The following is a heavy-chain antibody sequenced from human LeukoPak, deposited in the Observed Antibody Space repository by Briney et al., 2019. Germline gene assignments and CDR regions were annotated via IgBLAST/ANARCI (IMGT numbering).Heavy chain of an antibody. CDR3: ARDDPYYEILTGYYRGYYFDY. V-gene: IGHV3-48*03. CDR1: GFTFSSYE. D-gene: IGHD3-9*01. Sequence: GGSLRLSCAASGFTFSSYEMNWVRQAPGKGLEWVSDISSSGRIIYYADSVKGRFTISRDNAKNSLYLQMNSLRAEDTAVYYCARDDPYYEILTGYYRGYYFDYWGQGTLVTVSS. CDR2: ISSSGRII. J-gene: IGHJ4*02.